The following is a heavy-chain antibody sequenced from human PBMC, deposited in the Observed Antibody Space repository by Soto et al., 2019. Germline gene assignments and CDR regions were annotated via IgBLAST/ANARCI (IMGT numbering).Heavy chain of an antibody. CDR3: ARGGSSSDYFDD. J-gene: IGHJ4*02. V-gene: IGHV1-69*13. D-gene: IGHD6-6*01. CDR2: IIPIFGTA. Sequence: SVKVSCKASGGTFSRYDISRVRQAPGQGLEWMGGIIPIFGTANYAQKFQGRVTITADESTSTAYMELSSLRSEDTAVYYCARGGSSSDYFDDWGQGTLVTVSS. CDR1: GGTFSRYD.